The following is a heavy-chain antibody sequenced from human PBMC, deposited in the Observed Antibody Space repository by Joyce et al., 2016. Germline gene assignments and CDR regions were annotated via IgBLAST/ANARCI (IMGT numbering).Heavy chain of an antibody. Sequence: EVQLVESGGVLIQPGGSLRLSCAASGFTVRNNYMTWVRQAPGKGLEWVSVIFSGGNTFYADSMRGRFTISRDNSKNTLYLQINSLRAEDTGIYYCTTSPTVASWGQGTLVTVSS. CDR1: GFTVRNNY. V-gene: IGHV3-53*01. J-gene: IGHJ5*01. D-gene: IGHD2-2*01. CDR2: IFSGGNT. CDR3: TTSPTVAS.